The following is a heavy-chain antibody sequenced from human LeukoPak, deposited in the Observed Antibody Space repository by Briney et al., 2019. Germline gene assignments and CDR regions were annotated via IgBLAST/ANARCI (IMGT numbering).Heavy chain of an antibody. Sequence: SETLSLTCTVSGGSISSGGYYWSWIRQPPGKGLEWIGYIYYSGSTNYNPSLKSRVTISVDTSKNQSSLKLSSVTAADTAVYYCATSLDEQTYYGMDVWGQGTTVTVSS. CDR3: ATSLDEQTYYGMDV. V-gene: IGHV4-61*08. D-gene: IGHD5-24*01. CDR2: IYYSGST. CDR1: GGSISSGGYY. J-gene: IGHJ6*02.